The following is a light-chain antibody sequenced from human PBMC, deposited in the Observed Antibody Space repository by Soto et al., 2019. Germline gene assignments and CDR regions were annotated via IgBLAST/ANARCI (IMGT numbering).Light chain of an antibody. CDR2: AAS. CDR1: QSIDNY. J-gene: IGKJ1*01. Sequence: DIQMTQSPSSLSASVGDRVTITCRASQSIDNYLNWYQQKPGKAPNLLIYAASTLLSGVPSRFSGSGSGTHFTLAMSSLQPEEFETYYCQQSYSSPETFGQGTKVEIK. CDR3: QQSYSSPET. V-gene: IGKV1-39*01.